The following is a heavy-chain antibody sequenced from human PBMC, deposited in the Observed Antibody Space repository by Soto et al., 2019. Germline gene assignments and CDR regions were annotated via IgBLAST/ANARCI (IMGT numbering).Heavy chain of an antibody. CDR2: ISAHNGNT. J-gene: IGHJ4*02. CDR1: GYDFTTYG. CDR3: ARGRYGDY. V-gene: IGHV1-18*01. Sequence: QVHLVQSGAEVKKPGASVKVSCKGSGYDFTTYGITWVRQAPGQGLEWRAWISAHNGNTDYAQKLQGRVTVTRDTSTRTAYMELRSLRSDDTAVYYCARGRYGDYWGQGALVTFSS. D-gene: IGHD1-1*01.